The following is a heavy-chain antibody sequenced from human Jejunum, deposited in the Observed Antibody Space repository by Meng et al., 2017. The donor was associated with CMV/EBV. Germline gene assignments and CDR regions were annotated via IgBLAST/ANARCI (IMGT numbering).Heavy chain of an antibody. Sequence: SWPASGFTFSSSWMHWVRQAPGKGLVWVSRMNSDGSTTNHADSVTGRFTISRDNARNTLYLQMNSLRADDTAVYYCARAGEYRFDYWGQGTLVTVSS. V-gene: IGHV3-74*01. CDR2: MNSDGSTT. CDR1: GFTFSSSW. CDR3: ARAGEYRFDY. J-gene: IGHJ4*02. D-gene: IGHD2/OR15-2a*01.